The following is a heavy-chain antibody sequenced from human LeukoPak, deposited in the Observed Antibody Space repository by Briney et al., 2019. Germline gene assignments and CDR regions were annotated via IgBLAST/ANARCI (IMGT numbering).Heavy chain of an antibody. Sequence: SGGSLRLSCAASGFTFSSYWMSWVRQAPGKGLEWVANIKQDGSEKYYVDSVKGRFTISRDNAKNSLYLQVNSLRAEDTAAYYCARGSGWYQIDYWGQGALVTVSS. J-gene: IGHJ4*02. D-gene: IGHD6-19*01. V-gene: IGHV3-7*04. CDR2: IKQDGSEK. CDR1: GFTFSSYW. CDR3: ARGSGWYQIDY.